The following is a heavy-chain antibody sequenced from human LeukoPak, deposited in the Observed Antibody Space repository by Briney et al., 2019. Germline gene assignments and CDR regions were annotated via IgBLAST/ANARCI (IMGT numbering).Heavy chain of an antibody. D-gene: IGHD3-22*01. Sequence: VGSLRLSCAASGFTFSSYSMNWVRQAPGKGLEWVSSISSSSSYMYYADSVKGRFTISRDNAKNSLYLQMNSLRAEDTAVYYCASLRVRLNWGQGTLVTVSS. CDR2: ISSSSSYM. J-gene: IGHJ1*01. CDR1: GFTFSSYS. CDR3: ASLRVRLN. V-gene: IGHV3-21*01.